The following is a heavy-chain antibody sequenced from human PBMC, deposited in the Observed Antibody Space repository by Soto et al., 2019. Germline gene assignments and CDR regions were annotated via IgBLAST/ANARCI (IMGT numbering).Heavy chain of an antibody. D-gene: IGHD3-16*01. CDR3: ARDNFGGATHG. Sequence: GGSLRLSCAASGFTFSSYSMNWVRQAPGRGLEWVSSISSSSSYIYYADSVKGRFTISRDNAKNSLYLQMNSLRAEDTAVYYCARDNFGGATHGGGQGTLVTVSS. CDR2: ISSSSSYI. J-gene: IGHJ4*02. V-gene: IGHV3-21*01. CDR1: GFTFSSYS.